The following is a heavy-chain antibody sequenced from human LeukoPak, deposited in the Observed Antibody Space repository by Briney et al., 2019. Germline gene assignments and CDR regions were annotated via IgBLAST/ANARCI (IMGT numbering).Heavy chain of an antibody. D-gene: IGHD3-10*01. Sequence: GGSLRLSCAASGFTFSDFAMTWVRQAPGKGPEWVSTIDASGDYTSYADSVKGRFTISRDNSKNTLYLQMNSLRAEDTAVYYCAKKYYFGSVTYLYYFDYWGQGTLVTVSS. CDR2: IDASGDYT. V-gene: IGHV3-23*01. J-gene: IGHJ4*02. CDR3: AKKYYFGSVTYLYYFDY. CDR1: GFTFSDFA.